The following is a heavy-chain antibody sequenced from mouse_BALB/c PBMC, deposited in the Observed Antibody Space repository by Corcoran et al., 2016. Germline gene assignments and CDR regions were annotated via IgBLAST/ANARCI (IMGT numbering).Heavy chain of an antibody. J-gene: IGHJ2*01. CDR1: GYTFTNYG. Sequence: QIQEVQYGPELKKPGEKVKISCKASGYTFTNYGMNWVKQAQGKGLKWMGWINTYTGEPTYDEDFKGRFAFSLETSASTAYLQINNLKNEDMATYFCARSLSALDYWGQGTTLTVSS. CDR2: INTYTGEP. CDR3: ARSLSALDY. V-gene: IGHV9-1*02.